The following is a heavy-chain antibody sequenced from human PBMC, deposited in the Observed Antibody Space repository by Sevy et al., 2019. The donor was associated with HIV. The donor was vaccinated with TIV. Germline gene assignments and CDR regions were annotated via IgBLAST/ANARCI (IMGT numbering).Heavy chain of an antibody. J-gene: IGHJ6*02. CDR1: GFTFSSYG. D-gene: IGHD6-19*01. CDR3: AKDPSSGWYGEYGMDV. Sequence: GGSLRLSCAASGFTFSSYGMHWVRQAPGKGLEWVAVISYDGSNKYYADSVKGRFTISRDNSKNTLYLQMNSLRAEDTAVYYCAKDPSSGWYGEYGMDVWGQGTTVTVSS. V-gene: IGHV3-30*18. CDR2: ISYDGSNK.